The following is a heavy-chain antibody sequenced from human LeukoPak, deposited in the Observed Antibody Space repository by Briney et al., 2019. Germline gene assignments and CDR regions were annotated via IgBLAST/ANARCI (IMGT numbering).Heavy chain of an antibody. Sequence: GGSLRLSCAASGFTFSDYYMSWIRQAPGKGLEWVSYISSSGSTIYYADSVKGRFTISRDNAKNSLYLQMNSLRAEDTAVYYCASSQPLPTLWLAYYFDYWGQGTLVTVSS. CDR2: ISSSGSTI. J-gene: IGHJ4*02. V-gene: IGHV3-11*04. D-gene: IGHD3-9*01. CDR1: GFTFSDYY. CDR3: ASSQPLPTLWLAYYFDY.